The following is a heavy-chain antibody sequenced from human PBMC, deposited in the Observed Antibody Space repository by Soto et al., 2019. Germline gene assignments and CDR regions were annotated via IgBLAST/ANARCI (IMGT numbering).Heavy chain of an antibody. CDR3: AKDTGGQPNWYFDL. J-gene: IGHJ2*01. Sequence: GGSLRLSCAASGFTFDDYTMHWVRQAPGKGLEWVSLISWDGGSTYYADSVKGRFTISRDNSKNSLYLQMNSLRTEDTALYYCAKDTGGQPNWYFDLWGRGTLVTVSS. CDR2: ISWDGGST. CDR1: GFTFDDYT. V-gene: IGHV3-43*01. D-gene: IGHD3-16*01.